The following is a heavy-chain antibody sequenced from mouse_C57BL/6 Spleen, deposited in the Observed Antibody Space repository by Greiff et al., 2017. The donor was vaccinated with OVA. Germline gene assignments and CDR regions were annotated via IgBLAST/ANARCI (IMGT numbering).Heavy chain of an antibody. CDR1: GYTFTSYW. V-gene: IGHV1-61*01. CDR3: ARSEFGRDGFDY. Sequence: VQLQQPGAELVRPGSSVKLSCKASGYTFTSYWMDWVKQRPGQGLEWIGNIYPSDSETHYNQKFKDKATLTVDKSSSTAYMQLSSLTSEDSAVYYCARSEFGRDGFDYWGQGTTLTVSS. CDR2: IYPSDSET. J-gene: IGHJ2*01.